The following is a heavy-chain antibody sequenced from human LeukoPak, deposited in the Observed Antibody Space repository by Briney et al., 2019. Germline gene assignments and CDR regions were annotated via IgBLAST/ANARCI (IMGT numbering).Heavy chain of an antibody. CDR3: ARDIYDSSGYFPGLPDY. V-gene: IGHV1-46*01. D-gene: IGHD3-22*01. CDR2: INPSGGST. Sequence: GASVKVSCKASGYTFTSCYMHWVRQAPGQGLEWMGIINPSGGSTSYAQKFQGRVTMTRDTSTSTVYMELSSLRSEDTAVYYCARDIYDSSGYFPGLPDYWGQGTLVTVSS. J-gene: IGHJ4*02. CDR1: GYTFTSCY.